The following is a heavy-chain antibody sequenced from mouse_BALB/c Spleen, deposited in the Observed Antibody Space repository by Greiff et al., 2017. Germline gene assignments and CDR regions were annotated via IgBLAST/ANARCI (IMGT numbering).Heavy chain of an antibody. Sequence: VQLQQSGPELVKPGASVKISCKASGYSFTSYYIHWVKQRPGQGLEWIGWIFPGSGNTKYNEKFKGKATLTADTSSSTAYMQLSSLTSEDSAVYFCARSGYGYDAWFAYWGQGTLVTVSA. CDR3: ARSGYGYDAWFAY. CDR1: GYSFTSYY. CDR2: IFPGSGNT. J-gene: IGHJ3*01. D-gene: IGHD2-2*01. V-gene: IGHV1-66*01.